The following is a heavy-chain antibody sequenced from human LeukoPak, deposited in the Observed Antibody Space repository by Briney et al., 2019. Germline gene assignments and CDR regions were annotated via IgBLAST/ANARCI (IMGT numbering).Heavy chain of an antibody. Sequence: SETLSLTCTVSGGSVSSGSYYWSWIRQPPGTGLEWIGYIYYSGSTNYNPSLKSRVTISVDTSKNQFSLKLSSVTAADTAVYYCARGGAAAGVWGQGTLVTVSS. CDR1: GGSVSSGSYY. J-gene: IGHJ4*02. CDR3: ARGGAAAGV. V-gene: IGHV4-61*01. CDR2: IYYSGST. D-gene: IGHD6-13*01.